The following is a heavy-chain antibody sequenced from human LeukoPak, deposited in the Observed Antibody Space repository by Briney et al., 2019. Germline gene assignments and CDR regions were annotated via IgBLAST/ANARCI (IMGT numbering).Heavy chain of an antibody. CDR1: GFTFGDYA. CDR3: TSGLYYDSWSDLFDY. CDR2: IRRKANGGTT. J-gene: IGHJ4*02. D-gene: IGHD3-3*01. V-gene: IGHV3-49*04. Sequence: GGSLRLSCTASGFTFGDYAMSWVRQAPGKGPEWVGFIRRKANGGTTEYAASAKGRFTISRDDSKSIAYLQMNSLKTGDTAVYYCTSGLYYDSWSDLFDYWGQGTLVTVSS.